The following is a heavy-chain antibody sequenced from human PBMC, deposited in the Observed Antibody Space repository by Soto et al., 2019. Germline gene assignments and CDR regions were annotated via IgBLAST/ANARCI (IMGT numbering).Heavy chain of an antibody. J-gene: IGHJ6*02. D-gene: IGHD3-22*01. CDR3: ARGGWQYYDSSGYVPGMDV. V-gene: IGHV1-3*01. Sequence: GASVKVSCTASGYTFTSYAMHWVRQAPGQRLEWMGWINAGNGNTKYSQKFQGRVTITRDTSASTAYMELSSLRSEDTAVYYCARGGWQYYDSSGYVPGMDVWGQGTTVTVS. CDR1: GYTFTSYA. CDR2: INAGNGNT.